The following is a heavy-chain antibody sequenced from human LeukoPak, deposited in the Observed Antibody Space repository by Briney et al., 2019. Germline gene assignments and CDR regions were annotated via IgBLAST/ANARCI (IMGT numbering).Heavy chain of an antibody. J-gene: IGHJ4*02. CDR3: AILYYYDSSGYYKIFDY. Sequence: ASVKVSCKASGGTFSSYAISWVRQAPGQGLGWMGGIIPIFGTANYAQKFQGRVTITADESTSTAYMELSSLRSEDTAVYYCAILYYYDSSGYYKIFDYWGQGTLVTVSS. V-gene: IGHV1-69*13. CDR1: GGTFSSYA. D-gene: IGHD3-22*01. CDR2: IIPIFGTA.